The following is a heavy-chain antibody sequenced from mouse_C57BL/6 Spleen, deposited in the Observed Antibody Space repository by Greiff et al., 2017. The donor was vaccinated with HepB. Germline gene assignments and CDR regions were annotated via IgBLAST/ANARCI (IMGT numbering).Heavy chain of an antibody. CDR3: ARQDGYPNDYAMDY. CDR2: ISSGGSYT. J-gene: IGHJ4*01. V-gene: IGHV5-6*01. CDR1: GFTFSSYG. D-gene: IGHD2-3*01. Sequence: EVQRVESGGDLVKPGGSLKLSCAASGFTFSSYGMSWVRQTPDKRLEWVATISSGGSYTYYPDSVKGRFTISRDNAKNTLYLQMSSLKSEDTAMYYCARQDGYPNDYAMDYWGQGTSVTVSS.